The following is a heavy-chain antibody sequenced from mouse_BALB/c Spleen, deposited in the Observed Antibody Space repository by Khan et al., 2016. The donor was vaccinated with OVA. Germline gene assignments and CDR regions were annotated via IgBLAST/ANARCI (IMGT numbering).Heavy chain of an antibody. J-gene: IGHJ3*01. CDR2: INPNNGDS. CDR3: ARSEYGNPFAY. D-gene: IGHD2-1*01. V-gene: IGHV1S81*02. Sequence: QVQLKQSGAELVKPGTSVKISCKASGYTFTSYYMYWVKQRPGQGLEWIGGINPNNGDSNFNEKFKSKATLTVDKSSSTAYMQLGILTSEDSAVYYCARSEYGNPFAYWGQGTLVTVSA. CDR1: GYTFTSYY.